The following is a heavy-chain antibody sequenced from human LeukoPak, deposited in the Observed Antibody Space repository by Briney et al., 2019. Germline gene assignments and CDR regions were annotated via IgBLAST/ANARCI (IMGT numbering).Heavy chain of an antibody. CDR3: ARLIRRGVIPYYFDY. V-gene: IGHV3-7*01. CDR2: IKQDGSDK. J-gene: IGHJ4*02. D-gene: IGHD2-8*02. CDR1: GFSFSSYW. Sequence: PGGSLRLSCAASGFSFSSYWMSWVRQAPGKLLEWVANIKQDGSDKYYVDSVKGRFTISRDNAKNSLYLQMNSLRAEDRAIYYCARLIRRGVIPYYFDYWGQGTLVTVSS.